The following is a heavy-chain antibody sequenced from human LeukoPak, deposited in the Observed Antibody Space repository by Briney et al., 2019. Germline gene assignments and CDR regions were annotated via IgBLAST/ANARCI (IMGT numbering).Heavy chain of an antibody. J-gene: IGHJ6*03. CDR3: ARALSWTTESYYYMDV. CDR1: GYTFNSYD. CDR2: MNPNSGNT. V-gene: IGHV1-8*01. D-gene: IGHD3/OR15-3a*01. Sequence: ASVKVSCNASGYTFNSYDINWVRQATGQGLELMGWMNPNSGNTGYAQKFQGRVTMTKNNSITTVYMELSSLRSEDTAVYYCARALSWTTESYYYMDVWGKGTTVTVSS.